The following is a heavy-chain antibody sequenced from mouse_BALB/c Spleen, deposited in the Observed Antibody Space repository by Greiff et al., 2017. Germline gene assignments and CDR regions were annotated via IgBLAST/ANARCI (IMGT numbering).Heavy chain of an antibody. Sequence: VQLQESGPGLVQPSQSLSITCTVSGFSLTSYGVHWVRQSPGKGLEWLGVIWSGGSTDYNAAFISRLSISKDNSKSQVFFKMNSLQTDDTARYYCARERYGNYVLDAMDYWGQGTSVTVSS. D-gene: IGHD2-10*02. CDR2: IWSGGST. CDR3: ARERYGNYVLDAMDY. J-gene: IGHJ4*01. CDR1: GFSLTSYG. V-gene: IGHV2-2*01.